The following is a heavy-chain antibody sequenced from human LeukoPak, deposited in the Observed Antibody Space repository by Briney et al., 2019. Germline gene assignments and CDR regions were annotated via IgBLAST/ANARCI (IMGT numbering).Heavy chain of an antibody. CDR2: INNSGTT. D-gene: IGHD4-17*01. V-gene: IGHV4-34*01. Sequence: SETLSLTCAVYGGSFRGYRWGWIRQSPGKGLEWIGEINNSGTTKYNPSLKSRVTISEDTSKNQFSLKLNSVTAADMAVYYCARIYGDYIVYWGQGTRVTVSP. J-gene: IGHJ4*02. CDR1: GGSFRGYR. CDR3: ARIYGDYIVY.